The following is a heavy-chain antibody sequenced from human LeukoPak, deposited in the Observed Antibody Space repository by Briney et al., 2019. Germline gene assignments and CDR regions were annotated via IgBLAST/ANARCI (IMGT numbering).Heavy chain of an antibody. D-gene: IGHD6-13*01. Sequence: SETLSLTCAVYGGSFSGYYWSWIRQPPGKGLEWIGEINPSGSTNYNPSLKSRVTISVDTSKNQFSLKLSSVTAADTAVYYCARGTGYSSSWYEAFDIWGQGTMVTVSS. V-gene: IGHV4-34*01. J-gene: IGHJ3*02. CDR1: GGSFSGYY. CDR3: ARGTGYSSSWYEAFDI. CDR2: INPSGST.